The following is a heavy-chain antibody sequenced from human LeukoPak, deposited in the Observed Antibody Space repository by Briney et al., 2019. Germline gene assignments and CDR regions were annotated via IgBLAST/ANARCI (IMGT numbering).Heavy chain of an antibody. J-gene: IGHJ4*02. Sequence: LSLTCAVYGGSFSGYYWSWIRQAPGKGLEGVSYISSSGSTIYYADSVKGRFTISRDNAKNSLYLQMNSLRAEDTAVYYCARDQPFDYWGQGTLVTVSS. CDR2: ISSSGSTI. V-gene: IGHV3-11*01. CDR1: GGSFSGYY. CDR3: ARDQPFDY.